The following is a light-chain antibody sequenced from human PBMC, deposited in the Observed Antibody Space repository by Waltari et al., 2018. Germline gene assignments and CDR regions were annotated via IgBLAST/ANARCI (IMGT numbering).Light chain of an antibody. V-gene: IGKV3-20*01. Sequence: EIVLTQSPGNLSLSPGERATLSCRASQSFSRALAWYQQKPGPAPRLLIYDASTRAIGIPDRFSGGGSGTDFSLTISRLEPEDFAVYYCQHYVRLPVTFGQGTTVEIK. CDR3: QHYVRLPVT. CDR1: QSFSRA. CDR2: DAS. J-gene: IGKJ1*01.